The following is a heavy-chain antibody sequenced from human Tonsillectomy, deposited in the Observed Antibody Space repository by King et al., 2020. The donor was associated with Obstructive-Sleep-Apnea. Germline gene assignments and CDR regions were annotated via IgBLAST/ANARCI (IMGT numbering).Heavy chain of an antibody. J-gene: IGHJ4*02. CDR1: GFTFSNHN. Sequence: VQVVESGGGLVKPGGSLRLSCAASGFTFSNHNMDWVRQAPGKGLEWVSSISSSGSYKYYADSVRGRFTISRDNVKRSVYLQMNSLRIEDTAVYYFARVDYYASGFLDYWGQGTLVTVSS. D-gene: IGHD3-10*01. CDR3: ARVDYYASGFLDY. V-gene: IGHV3-21*01. CDR2: ISSSGSYK.